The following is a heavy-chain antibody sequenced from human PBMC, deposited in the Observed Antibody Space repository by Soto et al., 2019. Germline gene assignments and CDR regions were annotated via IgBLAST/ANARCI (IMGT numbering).Heavy chain of an antibody. CDR2: INHSGST. J-gene: IGHJ4*02. D-gene: IGHD2-15*01. Sequence: SETLSLTCAVYGGSFSGYYWSWIRQPPGKGLEWIGEINHSGSTNYNPSLKSRVTISVDTSKNQFSPKLSSVTAADTAVYYCARGRWELRFDHWGQGTPVTVSS. V-gene: IGHV4-34*01. CDR3: ARGRWELRFDH. CDR1: GGSFSGYY.